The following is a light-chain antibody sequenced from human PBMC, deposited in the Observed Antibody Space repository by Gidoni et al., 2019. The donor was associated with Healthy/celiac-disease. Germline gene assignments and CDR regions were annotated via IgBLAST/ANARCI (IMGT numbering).Light chain of an antibody. CDR2: GAS. CDR3: QQYNNWAQYT. J-gene: IGKJ2*01. V-gene: IGKV3-15*01. CDR1: QRVSSS. Sequence: LVMTQSPATLSVSPGERATLSCRASQRVSSSLARYQQKPDQAPRHLIYGASTRATGIPDRFNGSGSGTEFTLTISSMQSEDFAVDYCQQYNNWAQYTFGQGTKLEIK.